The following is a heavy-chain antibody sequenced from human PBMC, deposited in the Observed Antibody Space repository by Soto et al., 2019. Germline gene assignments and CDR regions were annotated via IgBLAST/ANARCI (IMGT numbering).Heavy chain of an antibody. CDR2: TYYRSKWYN. D-gene: IGHD5-12*01. CDR1: GDSVSSNSAA. J-gene: IGHJ5*02. CDR3: ARGRVPEWLQPSAGWFDP. Sequence: SQTLSLTCAISGDSVSSNSAAWNWIRQSPSRGLEWLGRTYYRSKWYNDYAVSVKSRITINPDTSKNQFSLQLNSVTPEDTAVYYCARGRVPEWLQPSAGWFDPWGQGTLVTVSS. V-gene: IGHV6-1*01.